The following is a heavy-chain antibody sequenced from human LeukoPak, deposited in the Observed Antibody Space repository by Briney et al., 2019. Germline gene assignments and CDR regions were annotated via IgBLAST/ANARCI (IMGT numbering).Heavy chain of an antibody. CDR3: ARIFQGYCSGGSCYIHY. D-gene: IGHD2-15*01. CDR2: ISGSGGST. Sequence: GGSLRLSCAASGFTFSSYAMSWVRQAPGKGLEWVSAISGSGGSTYYADSVTGRFTISRDNSKNTLYLQMNSLRAEDTAVYYCARIFQGYCSGGSCYIHYWGQGTLVTVSS. V-gene: IGHV3-23*01. CDR1: GFTFSSYA. J-gene: IGHJ4*02.